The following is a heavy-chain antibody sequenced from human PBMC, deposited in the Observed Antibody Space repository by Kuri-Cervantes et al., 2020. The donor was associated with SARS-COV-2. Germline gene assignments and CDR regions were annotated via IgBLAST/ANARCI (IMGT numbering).Heavy chain of an antibody. Sequence: LSLTCAASGFTFDDCAMHWVRQAPGMGLEWVSGISWNSGSIGYADSVKGRFTISRDNSKNTLYLQMNSLRAEDTAVYYCARDFNSPSLNHCTNGVCYLYYYYYGMDVWGQGTTVTVSS. D-gene: IGHD2-8*01. V-gene: IGHV3-9*01. CDR3: ARDFNSPSLNHCTNGVCYLYYYYYGMDV. CDR2: ISWNSGSI. J-gene: IGHJ6*02. CDR1: GFTFDDCA.